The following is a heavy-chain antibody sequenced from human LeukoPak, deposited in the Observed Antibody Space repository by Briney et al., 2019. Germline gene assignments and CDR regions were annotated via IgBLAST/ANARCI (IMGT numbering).Heavy chain of an antibody. D-gene: IGHD1-1*01. Sequence: GASVKVSCKASGYTFTSYGISWVRQAPGQGLEWMGWISAYNGNTNYAQKLQGRVTMTTDTSTSTAYMELRSLRSDDTAVYYCASVRPVPHWNDAVDAFDIWGQGTMVTVSS. V-gene: IGHV1-18*01. CDR3: ASVRPVPHWNDAVDAFDI. CDR1: GYTFTSYG. CDR2: ISAYNGNT. J-gene: IGHJ3*02.